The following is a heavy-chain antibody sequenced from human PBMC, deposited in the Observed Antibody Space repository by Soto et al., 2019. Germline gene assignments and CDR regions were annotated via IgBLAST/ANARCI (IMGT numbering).Heavy chain of an antibody. V-gene: IGHV1-2*04. CDR2: INPNSGGT. D-gene: IGHD7-27*01. CDR3: AREGTGEEDAFDI. Sequence: ASVKVSCKASGYTFTGYYMHWVRQAPGQGLEWMGWINPNSGGTNYAQKFQGWVTMTRDTSISTAYMELSRLRSDDTAVYYCAREGTGEEDAFDIWGQGTMVTVSS. J-gene: IGHJ3*02. CDR1: GYTFTGYY.